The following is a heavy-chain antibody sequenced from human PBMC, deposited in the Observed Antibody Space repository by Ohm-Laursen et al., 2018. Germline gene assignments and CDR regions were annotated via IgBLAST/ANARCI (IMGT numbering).Heavy chain of an antibody. D-gene: IGHD1-7*01. CDR2: ISFSGSHI. Sequence: SLRLSCAASGLTLKSYSMNWVRQAPGKGLEWVSSISFSGSHIYYADSVKGRFTISRDNAKTTLYLQMNSLRAEDTAVYYCARRSITGTKGVDYWGQGTLVSVSS. V-gene: IGHV3-21*01. CDR1: GLTLKSYS. CDR3: ARRSITGTKGVDY. J-gene: IGHJ4*02.